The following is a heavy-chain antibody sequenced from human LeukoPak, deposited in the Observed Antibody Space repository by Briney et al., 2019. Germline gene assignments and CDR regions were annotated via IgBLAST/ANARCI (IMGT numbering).Heavy chain of an antibody. D-gene: IGHD4-17*01. J-gene: IGHJ4*02. V-gene: IGHV1-8*01. CDR2: MNPNSGNT. Sequence: ASVKVPCKASGYTFTSYDINWVRQATGQGLEWMGWMNPNSGNTGYAQKFQGRVTMTRNTSISTAYMELNSLRSEDTAGYYCARGGAHYGDYVGYWGQGTLVTVSS. CDR3: ARGGAHYGDYVGY. CDR1: GYTFTSYD.